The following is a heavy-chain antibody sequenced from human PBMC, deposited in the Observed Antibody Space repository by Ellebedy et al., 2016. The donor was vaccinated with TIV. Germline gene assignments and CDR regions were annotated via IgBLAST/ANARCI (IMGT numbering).Heavy chain of an antibody. V-gene: IGHV1-2*02. CDR1: GYTFSSYY. CDR2: INSHSGVT. Sequence: AASVKVSCKASGYTFSSYYLHWVRQAPGQGPEWVGWINSHSGVTRNAQKFQGRVTMTRDTSINTAYLELTWLRSDDTAVYFCARDRDAYMASYYYYGMDVWGQGTTVTVSS. J-gene: IGHJ6*02. D-gene: IGHD2-21*01. CDR3: ARDRDAYMASYYYYGMDV.